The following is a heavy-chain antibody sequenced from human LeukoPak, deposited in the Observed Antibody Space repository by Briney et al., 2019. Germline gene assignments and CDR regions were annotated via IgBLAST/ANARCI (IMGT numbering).Heavy chain of an antibody. CDR3: AVRPAGDALDI. CDR2: ISRGSSSI. V-gene: IGHV3-21*01. Sequence: PGGSLRLSCAASGFTFSSYSMNWVRQAPGKGLEWVSFISRGSSSIYYADSVQGRFTISRDNAKNSLYLQMSSLRAEDTAVYYCAVRPAGDALDIWGQGTVVTVSS. J-gene: IGHJ3*02. D-gene: IGHD6-19*01. CDR1: GFTFSSYS.